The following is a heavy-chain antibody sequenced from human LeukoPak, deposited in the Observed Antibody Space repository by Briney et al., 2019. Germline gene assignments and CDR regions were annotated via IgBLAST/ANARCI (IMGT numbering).Heavy chain of an antibody. CDR2: ISSSSSYI. CDR3: ARDPGYCSGGSCQYYYYYYMDV. Sequence: GGSLRLSCAASGFTFSNAWMNWVRQAPGKGLEWVSSISSSSSYIYYADSVKGRFTISRDNAKNSLYQQMNSLRAEDTAVYYCARDPGYCSGGSCQYYYYYYMDVWGKGTTVTVSS. V-gene: IGHV3-21*01. D-gene: IGHD2-15*01. CDR1: GFTFSNAW. J-gene: IGHJ6*03.